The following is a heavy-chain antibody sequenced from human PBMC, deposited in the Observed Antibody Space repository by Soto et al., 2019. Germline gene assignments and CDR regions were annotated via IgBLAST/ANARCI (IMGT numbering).Heavy chain of an antibody. CDR3: ARVGAVTHALYYYYGMDV. V-gene: IGHV4-59*01. D-gene: IGHD2-21*02. J-gene: IGHJ6*02. Sequence: SETLSLTCTVSGGSISSYYWSWIRQPPGKGLEWIGYIYYSGSTNYNPSLKSRVTISVDTSKNQFSLKLSSVTAADTAVYYCARVGAVTHALYYYYGMDVWGQGTTVTVS. CDR2: IYYSGST. CDR1: GGSISSYY.